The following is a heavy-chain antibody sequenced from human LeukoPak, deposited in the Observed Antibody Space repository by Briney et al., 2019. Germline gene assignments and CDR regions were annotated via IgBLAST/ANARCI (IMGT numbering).Heavy chain of an antibody. V-gene: IGHV3-21*01. CDR2: ISGRGSYI. Sequence: PGGSLRLSCAASGFIYSSYAMNWVRQAPGKGLEWVSSISGRGSYIHYADSMKGRFTISRDNAKKSVYLHMSRLRAEDTAVYYCARGLGSGDYVANAFDFWGRGTTVSVS. CDR3: ARGLGSGDYVANAFDF. D-gene: IGHD4-17*01. CDR1: GFIYSSYA. J-gene: IGHJ3*01.